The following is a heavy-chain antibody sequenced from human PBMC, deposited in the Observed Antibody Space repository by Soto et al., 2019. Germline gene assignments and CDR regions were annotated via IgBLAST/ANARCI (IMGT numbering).Heavy chain of an antibody. J-gene: IGHJ6*02. V-gene: IGHV4-31*03. CDR2: NYYSGIT. Sequence: SVTLSLTCTVSGGNISSGGYYWTWIRQHPGKGLEWIGYNYYSGITYYNPSLKSRVTISLDTSKNQFSLKLSSVTAADTAVYYCARGSSIAGLYYGMDVWGQGTTVTVSS. CDR1: GGNISSGGYY. CDR3: ARGSSIAGLYYGMDV. D-gene: IGHD6-6*01.